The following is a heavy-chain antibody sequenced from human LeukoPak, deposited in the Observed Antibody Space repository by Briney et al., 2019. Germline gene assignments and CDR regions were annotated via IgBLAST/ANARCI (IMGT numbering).Heavy chain of an antibody. V-gene: IGHV3-7*04. CDR3: ARAYSSPNWFDP. Sequence: PGGSLRLSCAASGFTFSSYWMTWVRQAPGKGLEWVANVKQDGSENFYVDSVKGRFTISRDNAKNSLYLQMNSLRVEDTAVYYCARAYSSPNWFDPWGQGTLVTVSS. J-gene: IGHJ5*02. CDR1: GFTFSSYW. D-gene: IGHD4-11*01. CDR2: VKQDGSEN.